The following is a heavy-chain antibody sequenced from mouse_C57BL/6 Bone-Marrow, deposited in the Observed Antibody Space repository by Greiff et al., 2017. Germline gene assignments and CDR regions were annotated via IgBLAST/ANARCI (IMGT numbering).Heavy chain of an antibody. CDR3: ARSDDYWLAY. V-gene: IGHV14-2*01. D-gene: IGHD2-4*01. Sequence: VQLQQSGAELVKPGASVKMSCTASGYNINGYYMHWVKQRTGQGLEWIGRIDPEGGDTNYTPKFKGKATLTADTSSTTAYLQLSSLTSEDTAVYYCARSDDYWLAYWGQGTLVTVSA. J-gene: IGHJ3*01. CDR1: GYNINGYY. CDR2: IDPEGGDT.